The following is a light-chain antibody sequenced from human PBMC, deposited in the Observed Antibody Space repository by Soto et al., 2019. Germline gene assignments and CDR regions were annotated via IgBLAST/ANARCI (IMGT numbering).Light chain of an antibody. CDR2: EDN. J-gene: IGLJ2*01. CDR3: QSYDSSHHVR. CDR1: GGSIASNY. Sequence: NFMLTQPHSVSESPGKTVTISCTGSGGSIASNYVQWYQQRPGSAPTTVIYEDNRRPSGVPDRFSGSIDSSSNSASLTISGLKTEDEADYYCQSYDSSHHVRFGGGTKLTVL. V-gene: IGLV6-57*02.